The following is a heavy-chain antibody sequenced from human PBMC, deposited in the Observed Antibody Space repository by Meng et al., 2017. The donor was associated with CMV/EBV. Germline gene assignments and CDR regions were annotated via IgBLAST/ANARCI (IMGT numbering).Heavy chain of an antibody. CDR2: ISSSSSYI. J-gene: IGHJ6*02. D-gene: IGHD6-13*01. CDR1: GFTFGSYS. CDR3: ARVRGSSWYDEVDYYYYYGMDV. V-gene: IGHV3-21*01. Sequence: GESLKISCAASGFTFGSYSMNWVRQAPGKGLEWVSSISSSSSYIYYADSVKGRFTISRDNAKNSLYLQMNSLRAEDTAVYYCARVRGSSWYDEVDYYYYYGMDVWGQGTTVTVSS.